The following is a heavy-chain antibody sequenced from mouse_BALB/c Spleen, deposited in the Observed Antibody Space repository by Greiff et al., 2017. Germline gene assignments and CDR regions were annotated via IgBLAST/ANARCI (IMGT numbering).Heavy chain of an antibody. CDR3: AREADGYYYAMDY. Sequence: EVQGVESGGGLVKPGGSLKLSCAASGFTFSSYAMSWVRQTPEKRLEWVASISSGGSTYYPDSVKGRFTISRDNARNILYLQMSSLRSEDTAMYYCAREADGYYYAMDYWGQGTSVTVSS. CDR1: GFTFSSYA. CDR2: ISSGGST. D-gene: IGHD2-3*01. V-gene: IGHV5-6-5*01. J-gene: IGHJ4*01.